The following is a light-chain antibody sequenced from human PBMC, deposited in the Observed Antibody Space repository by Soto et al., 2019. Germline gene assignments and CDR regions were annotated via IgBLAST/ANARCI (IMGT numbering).Light chain of an antibody. CDR2: AAS. J-gene: IGKJ3*01. CDR1: ETISTF. CDR3: QQYYSYPLT. Sequence: DIQMTQSPVSLSASVGDRVTITCRASETISTFLNWYQQKPGKAPKVLIFAASSLQSGVPSRFSGSGSGTDFTLTISCLQSEDFATYYCQQYYSYPLTFGPGTKVDIK. V-gene: IGKV1-39*01.